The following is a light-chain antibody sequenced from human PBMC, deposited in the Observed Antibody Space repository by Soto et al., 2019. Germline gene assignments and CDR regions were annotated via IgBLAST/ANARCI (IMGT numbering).Light chain of an antibody. Sequence: EIVMTQSPPTLSVSPGERATLSCRASQSVGSKLAWYQQRPGQAPRLLIYGASTRATGIPARFSGSGSGTEFTLTISSLQSEDFAVYYCQQYNNWPRTFGQGTRLEIK. J-gene: IGKJ5*01. CDR3: QQYNNWPRT. CDR1: QSVGSK. CDR2: GAS. V-gene: IGKV3-15*01.